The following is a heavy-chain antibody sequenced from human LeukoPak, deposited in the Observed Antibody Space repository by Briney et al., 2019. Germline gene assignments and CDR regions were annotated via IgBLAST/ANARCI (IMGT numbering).Heavy chain of an antibody. J-gene: IGHJ4*02. CDR3: ARDLGFWSGYGYFDY. CDR2: ISGFNGNT. CDR1: GYTFVSYC. Sequence: ASVKVSCKASGYTFVSYCINWVRQAPGQGLEWLGWISGFNGNTNYAQKFQGRVIMTTDTSTSTAYMELRSLRSDDTAVYYCARDLGFWSGYGYFDYWGQGTLVTVSS. V-gene: IGHV1-18*01. D-gene: IGHD3-3*01.